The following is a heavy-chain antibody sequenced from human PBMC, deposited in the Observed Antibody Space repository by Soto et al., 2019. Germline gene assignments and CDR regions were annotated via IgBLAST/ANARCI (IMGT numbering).Heavy chain of an antibody. CDR2: FDPEDGET. CDR1: GYTLTELS. D-gene: IGHD6-6*01. J-gene: IGHJ4*02. CDR3: ATCIAARKGLYHFDY. V-gene: IGHV1-24*01. Sequence: ASVKVSCKVSGYTLTELSMHWVRQAPGKGLEWMGGFDPEDGETIYAQKFQGRVTMTEDTSTDTAYMELSSLRSEDTAVYYCATCIAARKGLYHFDYWGQGTLVTVSS.